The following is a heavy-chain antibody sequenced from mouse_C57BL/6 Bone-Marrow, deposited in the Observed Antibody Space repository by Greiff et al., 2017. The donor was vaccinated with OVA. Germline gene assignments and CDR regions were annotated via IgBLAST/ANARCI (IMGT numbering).Heavy chain of an antibody. Sequence: EVQLVESGPGLVKPSQSLSLTCSVTGYSITSGYYWNWIRQFPGNKLEWMGYISYDGSNNYNPSLKNRISITRDTSKNQFFLKLNSVTTEDTATYYCARVPVTTVVARYFDVWGTGTTVTVSS. CDR3: ARVPVTTVVARYFDV. V-gene: IGHV3-6*01. CDR2: ISYDGSN. CDR1: GYSITSGYY. J-gene: IGHJ1*03. D-gene: IGHD1-1*01.